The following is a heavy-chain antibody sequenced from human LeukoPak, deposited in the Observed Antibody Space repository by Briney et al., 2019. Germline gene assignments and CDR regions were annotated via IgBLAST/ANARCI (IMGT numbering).Heavy chain of an antibody. J-gene: IGHJ4*02. D-gene: IGHD5-24*01. CDR2: IYYSGST. CDR3: ARDGARDGYNLPFDY. Sequence: SETLSLTCTVSGGSISSSSYYWGWIRQPPGKGLEWIGSIYYSGSTYYNPSLKSRVTISVDTSKNQFSLKLSSVTAADTAVYYCARDGARDGYNLPFDYWGQGTLVTVSS. CDR1: GGSISSSSYY. V-gene: IGHV4-39*07.